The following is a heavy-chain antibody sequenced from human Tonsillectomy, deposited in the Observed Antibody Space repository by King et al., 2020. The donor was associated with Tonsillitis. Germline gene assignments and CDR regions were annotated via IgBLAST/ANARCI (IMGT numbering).Heavy chain of an antibody. D-gene: IGHD6-19*01. V-gene: IGHV3-23*01. CDR3: AKGGEAVAVWFDP. CDR1: GFTFSNYA. Sequence: VQLLESGGGLVQPGGSLRLSCAASGFTFSNYAMSWVRQAPGKGLEWGATISGSGRNTYYADSVKGRFTISRDNSKNTQYLQMNSLRAEDTAVYYCAKGGEAVAVWFDPWGQGTLVTVSS. CDR2: ISGSGRNT. J-gene: IGHJ5*02.